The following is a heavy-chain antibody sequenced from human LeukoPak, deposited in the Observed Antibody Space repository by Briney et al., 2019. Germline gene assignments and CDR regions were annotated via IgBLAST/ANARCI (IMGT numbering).Heavy chain of an antibody. Sequence: SETLSLTCTVSGGSISSYYWSWLRQPAGKGLEWIGRIYTSGSTNYNPSLKSRVTMSVETSKNQFSLKLSSVTAADTAVYYCARDGYCSSTSCYGDGWFDPWGQGTLVTVSS. J-gene: IGHJ5*02. V-gene: IGHV4-4*07. CDR3: ARDGYCSSTSCYGDGWFDP. D-gene: IGHD2-2*03. CDR2: IYTSGST. CDR1: GGSISSYY.